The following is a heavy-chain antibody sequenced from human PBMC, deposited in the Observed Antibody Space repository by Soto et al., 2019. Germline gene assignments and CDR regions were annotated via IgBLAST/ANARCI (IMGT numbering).Heavy chain of an antibody. J-gene: IGHJ6*04. D-gene: IGHD2-15*01. V-gene: IGHV3-66*01. CDR1: GFTVSSKY. CDR3: ARDDILCSGGSCYGVLMSV. CDR2: IQSGGTT. Sequence: EVQLVESGGGLVQPGGSLRLSCAASGFTVSSKYMSWVRQAPGKGLEWVSLIQSGGTTYYADSVKGRFTISRDSYQNTLHLQMDSLRADHTAVYYCARDDILCSGGSCYGVLMSVWGKGTTVTVSS.